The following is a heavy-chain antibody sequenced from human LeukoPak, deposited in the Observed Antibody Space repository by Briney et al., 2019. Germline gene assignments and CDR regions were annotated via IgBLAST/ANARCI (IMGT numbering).Heavy chain of an antibody. D-gene: IGHD4-17*01. Sequence: SETLSLTCTVSGGSISSYYWSWIRQPPGKGLEWIGYIYYSGSTNYNPSLKSRVTISVDTSKNQFSLKLSSVTAADTAVYYCARAPYGDWFDPWGQGTLATVSS. CDR3: ARAPYGDWFDP. J-gene: IGHJ5*02. CDR2: IYYSGST. CDR1: GGSISSYY. V-gene: IGHV4-59*01.